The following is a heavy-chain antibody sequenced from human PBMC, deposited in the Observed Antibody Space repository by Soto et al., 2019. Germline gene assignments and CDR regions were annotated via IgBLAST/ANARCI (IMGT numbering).Heavy chain of an antibody. V-gene: IGHV5-51*01. CDR3: ARKDKSGYFNWFDP. CDR1: GYRFTSYW. Sequence: PGESLKISCRTSGYRFTSYWIAWVRQMPGKGLEWMGIIFPSDSDTRYSPSFQGQVTISADRSTSTVFLQGASLKASDTAVYFCARKDKSGYFNWFDPWGQGTLVTVSS. D-gene: IGHD3-22*01. CDR2: IFPSDSDT. J-gene: IGHJ5*02.